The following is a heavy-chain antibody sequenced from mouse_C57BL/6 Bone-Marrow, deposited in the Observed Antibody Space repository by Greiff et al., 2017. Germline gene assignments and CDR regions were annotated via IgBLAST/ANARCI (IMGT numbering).Heavy chain of an antibody. CDR2: ISSGSSTI. CDR1: GFTFSDYG. V-gene: IGHV5-17*01. Sequence: EVKLMESGGGLVKPGGSLKLSCAASGFTFSDYGMHWVRQAPEKGLEWVAYISSGSSTIYYADTVKGRFTISRDNAKNTLFLQMTSLRSEDTAMYYCASLGSSPFDYWGQGTTLTVSS. CDR3: ASLGSSPFDY. J-gene: IGHJ2*01. D-gene: IGHD1-1*01.